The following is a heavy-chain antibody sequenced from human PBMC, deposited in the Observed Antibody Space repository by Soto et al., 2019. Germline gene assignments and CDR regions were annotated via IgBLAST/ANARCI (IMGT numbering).Heavy chain of an antibody. CDR3: ARVVNDYSSYVSWFDP. J-gene: IGHJ5*02. V-gene: IGHV1-69*01. D-gene: IGHD4-4*01. CDR2: IIPIFGTA. CDR1: GGTFSSYA. Sequence: QVQLVQSGAEVKKPGSSVKVSCKASGGTFSSYAISWVRQAPGQGLEWMGGIIPIFGTANYAQKFQGRVTITADESTSTAYMELSSLRSEDTAVYYCARVVNDYSSYVSWFDPWGQGTLGTVSS.